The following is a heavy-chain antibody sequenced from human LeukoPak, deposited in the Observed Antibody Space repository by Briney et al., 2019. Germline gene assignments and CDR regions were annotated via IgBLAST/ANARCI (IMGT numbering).Heavy chain of an antibody. V-gene: IGHV4-30-2*02. CDR2: IYHSGST. D-gene: IGHD6-13*01. CDR3: ARVRAAAGTPPYYYYGMDV. Sequence: PSETLSLTCAVSGGSISSGGYSWSWIRQPPGKGLEWIGYIYHSGSTYYNPSLKSRVTISVDMSKNQFSLKLSSVTAADTAVYYCARVRAAAGTPPYYYYGMDVWGQGTTVTVSS. CDR1: GGSISSGGYS. J-gene: IGHJ6*02.